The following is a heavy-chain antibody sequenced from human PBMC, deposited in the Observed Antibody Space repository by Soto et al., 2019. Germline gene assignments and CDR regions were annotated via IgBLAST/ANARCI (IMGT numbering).Heavy chain of an antibody. Sequence: PSETLSLTCTVSGGSTISDNYWSFIRQPPGKGLEWIGHIYYSGNTDYNPSLKSRLAISVDPSKTQFSLNLRSVNTADTAVYYCARLGGVAARTFDYWGQGTLVTVSS. J-gene: IGHJ4*02. CDR1: GGSTISDNY. CDR3: ARLGGVAARTFDY. D-gene: IGHD6-6*01. CDR2: IYYSGNT. V-gene: IGHV4-39*07.